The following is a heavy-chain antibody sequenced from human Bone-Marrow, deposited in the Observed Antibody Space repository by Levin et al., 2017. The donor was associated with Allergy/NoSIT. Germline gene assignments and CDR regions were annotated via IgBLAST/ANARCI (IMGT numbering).Heavy chain of an antibody. CDR2: ISYDGSNK. Sequence: GGSLRLSCAASGFTFSSYGMHWVRQAPGKGLEWVAVISYDGSNKYYADSVKGRFTISRDNSKNTLYLQMNSLRAEDTAVYYCAKAQYFDLWGRGTLVTVSS. CDR1: GFTFSSYG. J-gene: IGHJ2*01. V-gene: IGHV3-30*18. CDR3: AKAQYFDL.